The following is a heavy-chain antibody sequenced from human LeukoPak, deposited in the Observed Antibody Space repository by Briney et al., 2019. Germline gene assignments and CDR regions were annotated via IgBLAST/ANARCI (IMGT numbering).Heavy chain of an antibody. CDR3: ARRSRGMGGFGGSYEWDY. J-gene: IGHJ4*02. Sequence: ASVKVSCKASGYTFTGYYMHWVRQAPGQGLEWMGWINPNSGGTNYAQKFQGRVTMTRDTSISTAYMELSRLRSDDTAVYYCARRSRGMGGFGGSYEWDYWGQGTLVTVSS. CDR2: INPNSGGT. CDR1: GYTFTGYY. D-gene: IGHD3-16*01. V-gene: IGHV1-2*02.